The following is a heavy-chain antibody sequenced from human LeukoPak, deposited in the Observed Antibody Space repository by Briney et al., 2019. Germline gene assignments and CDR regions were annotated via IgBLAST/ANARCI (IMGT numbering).Heavy chain of an antibody. D-gene: IGHD3-22*01. CDR2: ISNSGSAK. V-gene: IGHV3-48*04. Sequence: GGSLRLSCATSGFTFSRHWMTWLRQAPGRGLEWVSYISNSGSAKYYADSVKGRFTISRDNAKNSVYLEMNSLRAEDTAVYYCASDSSGYFGPWGQGTLVTVSS. CDR1: GFTFSRHW. J-gene: IGHJ5*02. CDR3: ASDSSGYFGP.